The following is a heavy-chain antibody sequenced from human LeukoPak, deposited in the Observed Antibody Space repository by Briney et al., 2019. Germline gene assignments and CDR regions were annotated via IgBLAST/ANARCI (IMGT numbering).Heavy chain of an antibody. CDR3: TRQDPSSSGWYP. CDR2: ISNSGGST. V-gene: IGHV3-23*01. CDR1: GFTVSSNY. D-gene: IGHD6-13*01. J-gene: IGHJ5*02. Sequence: GGSLRLSCVVSGFTVSSNYMRCVRQAPAKELEWVSAISNSGGSTYYADSVKGRFAISRDDSKNTLWLPMSSLRADDTAVYYCTRQDPSSSGWYPWGQGTLVTVSS.